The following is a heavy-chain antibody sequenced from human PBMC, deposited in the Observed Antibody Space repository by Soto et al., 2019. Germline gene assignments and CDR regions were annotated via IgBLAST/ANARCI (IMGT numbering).Heavy chain of an antibody. Sequence: QLQLQESGPGLVKPSETLSLTCTVSGGSISSSSYYWGWIRQPPGKGLEWIGSIYYSGSTYYNPSLKSRVTISVDTSKNQFSLKLSSVTAADTAVYYCARHLLIQLWLSAGNYFDYWGQGTLVTVSS. CDR3: ARHLLIQLWLSAGNYFDY. CDR1: GGSISSSSYY. J-gene: IGHJ4*02. V-gene: IGHV4-39*01. D-gene: IGHD5-18*01. CDR2: IYYSGST.